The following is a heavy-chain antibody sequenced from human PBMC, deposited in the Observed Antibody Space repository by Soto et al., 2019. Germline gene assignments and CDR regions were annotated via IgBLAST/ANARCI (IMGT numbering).Heavy chain of an antibody. CDR1: GASIGGSNDF. D-gene: IGHD3-10*01. V-gene: IGHV4-39*01. Sequence: SDPLSLTFTVSGASIGGSNDFWGWIRQSPRTDIDLLGYLYSRGYTYYMPSFKNRITIYLDTSKNQFSLTLGSVNAAATAVYYCTRRRFGVRAVTTTDVSGPGLTVTVSS. CDR3: TRRRFGVRAVTTTDV. J-gene: IGHJ6*02. CDR2: LYSRGYT.